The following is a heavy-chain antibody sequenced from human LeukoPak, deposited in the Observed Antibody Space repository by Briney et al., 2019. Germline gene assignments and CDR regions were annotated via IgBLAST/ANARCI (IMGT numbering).Heavy chain of an antibody. CDR2: INHSGST. V-gene: IGHV4-39*07. D-gene: IGHD6-13*01. CDR1: GGSISSGSYY. Sequence: PSQTLSLTCTVSGGSISSGSYYWSWIRQPPGKGLEWIGEINHSGSTNYNPSLKSRVTISVDTSKNQFSLKLSSVTAADTAVYYCARALGRGSSSWYPGYNWFDPWGQGTLVTVSS. J-gene: IGHJ5*02. CDR3: ARALGRGSSSWYPGYNWFDP.